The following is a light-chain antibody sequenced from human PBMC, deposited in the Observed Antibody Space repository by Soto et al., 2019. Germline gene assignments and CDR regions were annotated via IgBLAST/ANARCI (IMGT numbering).Light chain of an antibody. CDR3: MQALQTPEIT. J-gene: IGKJ4*01. V-gene: IGKV2-28*01. CDR1: QSLLHSNGYNY. CDR2: LGS. Sequence: DIVMTQSPLSLPVTPGEPASISCRSSQSLLHSNGYNYLDWYLQKPGQSPQLLIYLGSNRASGVPDRFSGSGSGTDFTLKISSVEAEDVGVYYCMQALQTPEITFGGGTKVEIK.